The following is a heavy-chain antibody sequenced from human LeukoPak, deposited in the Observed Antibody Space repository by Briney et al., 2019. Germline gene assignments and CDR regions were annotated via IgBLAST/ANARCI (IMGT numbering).Heavy chain of an antibody. CDR2: ISTSGST. D-gene: IGHD6-13*01. Sequence: SETLSLTCTVSGDSISNYYWSWIRQPAGKGLEWIGRISTSGSTNYNPSLKSRVTMSANTSKNQFSLKLNSVTAADTAVYHCAREGRAAVGTGAFDIRGQGTMVTVSS. CDR1: GDSISNYY. J-gene: IGHJ3*02. V-gene: IGHV4-4*07. CDR3: AREGRAAVGTGAFDI.